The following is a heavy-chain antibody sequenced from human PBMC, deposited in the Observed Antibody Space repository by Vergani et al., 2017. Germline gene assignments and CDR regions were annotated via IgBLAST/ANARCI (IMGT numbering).Heavy chain of an antibody. V-gene: IGHV2-70*01. J-gene: IGHJ4*02. Sequence: QVTLRESGPALVKPTQTLTLTCTFSGFSILTSEMCVSWIRQPPGKALEWLALIDWNDNKYFNTSLKTRLTTSKDASKNQVVLTMTNMDPVDTATYYCARIRRRGRSGYDIFDFWGQGILVTVAS. D-gene: IGHD5-12*01. CDR2: IDWNDNK. CDR3: ARIRRRGRSGYDIFDF. CDR1: GFSILTSEMC.